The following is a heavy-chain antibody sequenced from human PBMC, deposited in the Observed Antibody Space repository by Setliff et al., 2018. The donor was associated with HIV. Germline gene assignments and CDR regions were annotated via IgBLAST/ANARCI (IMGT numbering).Heavy chain of an antibody. CDR2: VFNRGST. Sequence: TRSLTCTVAGEAIGSSYYYWACIRQPPGGGLEWIGAVFNRGSTYYTPSLRGRVTISVDTSKDQFSLKLISVTAAHTAVYYCASHDYPDTGGYHRLWFFDYWGQGSLVTVSS. V-gene: IGHV4-39*01. J-gene: IGHJ4*02. D-gene: IGHD3-22*01. CDR3: ASHDYPDTGGYHRLWFFDY. CDR1: GEAIGSSYYY.